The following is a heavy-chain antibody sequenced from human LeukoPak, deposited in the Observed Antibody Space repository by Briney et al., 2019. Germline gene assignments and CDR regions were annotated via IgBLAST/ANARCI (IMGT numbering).Heavy chain of an antibody. V-gene: IGHV1-2*02. Sequence: ASVKVSCKASGYTFTGYYMYWVRQAPGQGLEWMGWINPNSGGTNYAQKFQGRVTMTRDTSISTAYMELSRLRSDDTAVYYCARDPYPHYCSSTSCYTEEIDYWGQGTLVTVSS. D-gene: IGHD2-2*02. J-gene: IGHJ4*02. CDR2: INPNSGGT. CDR3: ARDPYPHYCSSTSCYTEEIDY. CDR1: GYTFTGYY.